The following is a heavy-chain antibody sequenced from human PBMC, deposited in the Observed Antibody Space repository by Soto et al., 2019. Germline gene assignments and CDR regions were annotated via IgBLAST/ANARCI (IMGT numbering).Heavy chain of an antibody. J-gene: IGHJ6*02. D-gene: IGHD3-3*01. CDR2: ISYDGRHK. Sequence: QVQLVESGGGVVQPGRSLRLSCAASGITFSSYAMHWVRQAPGKGLEWVAVISYDGRHKYYADCVKGRFTISRDNSDNTLYLQMNSLRGDDTAVYFCARPPFGNSDDYYNGMDVWGQGTTVTVSS. V-gene: IGHV3-30*14. CDR3: ARPPFGNSDDYYNGMDV. CDR1: GITFSSYA.